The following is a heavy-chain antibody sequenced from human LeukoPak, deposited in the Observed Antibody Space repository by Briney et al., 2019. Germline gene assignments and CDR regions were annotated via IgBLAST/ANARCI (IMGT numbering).Heavy chain of an antibody. J-gene: IGHJ4*02. Sequence: GGSLRLSCAASGFTLSSYEMNWVRQAPGKGLEWVSYITSSGTTVYYADSVKGRFTISRDNAKNSLYLQMNSLRAEDTAVYYCARGPYGWAYWGQGTLVTVSS. V-gene: IGHV3-48*03. CDR1: GFTLSSYE. D-gene: IGHD3-10*01. CDR2: ITSSGTTV. CDR3: ARGPYGWAY.